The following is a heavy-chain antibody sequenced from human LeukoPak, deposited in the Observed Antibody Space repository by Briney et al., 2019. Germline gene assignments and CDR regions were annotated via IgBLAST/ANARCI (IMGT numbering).Heavy chain of an antibody. CDR2: IHHSGST. CDR3: ARHPANPRLRGTMVRGVISPWFDP. V-gene: IGHV4-39*01. Sequence: SETLSLTCTVSGGSISSSNYYWGWIRQPPGKGLEWIGSIHHSGSTYYNPSLKSRFTISVDTSKNQFSLKLSSVTAADTAVYYCARHPANPRLRGTMVRGVISPWFDPWGQGTLVTVSS. D-gene: IGHD3-10*01. J-gene: IGHJ5*02. CDR1: GGSISSSNYY.